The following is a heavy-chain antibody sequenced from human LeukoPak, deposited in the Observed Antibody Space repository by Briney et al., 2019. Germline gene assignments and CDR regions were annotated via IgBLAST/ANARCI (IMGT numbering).Heavy chain of an antibody. CDR3: ARVFSSGWYIDY. J-gene: IGHJ4*02. Sequence: ASVKVSCKASGGTFSSYAISWVRQASGQGLEWMGGIIPIFGTANYAQKFQGRVTITADESTSTAYMELSSLRSEDTAVYYCARVFSSGWYIDYWGQGTLVTVSS. V-gene: IGHV1-69*13. D-gene: IGHD6-19*01. CDR2: IIPIFGTA. CDR1: GGTFSSYA.